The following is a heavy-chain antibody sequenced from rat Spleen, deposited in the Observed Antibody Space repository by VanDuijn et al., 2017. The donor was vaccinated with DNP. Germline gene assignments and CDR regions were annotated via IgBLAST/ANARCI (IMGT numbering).Heavy chain of an antibody. J-gene: IGHJ4*01. CDR1: GFTFSNYD. D-gene: IGHD1-1*01. CDR3: TRIGDLHNGGDGDALDA. Sequence: EVQLVESGGGLVQPGRSLKLSCVASGFTFSNYDMAWIRQVPGKGLEWVASITTSGDSTSSPDSVKGRFMISRDDTKNTLSLQMDSLRSEDTATYYCTRIGDLHNGGDGDALDAWGQGTSVTVSS. CDR2: ITTSGDST. V-gene: IGHV5S13*01.